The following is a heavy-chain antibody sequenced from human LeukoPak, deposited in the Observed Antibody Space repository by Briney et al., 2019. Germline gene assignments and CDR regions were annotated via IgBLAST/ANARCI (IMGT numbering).Heavy chain of an antibody. Sequence: PGGSLRLSCAASGFTFSSYSMNWVRQAPGKGLEWVSYISSSSSTIYYADSVKGRFTISRDNAKNSLYLQMNSLRAEDTAVYYCARLGSSPDFDYWGQGTLVTVSS. CDR1: GFTFSSYS. CDR2: ISSSSSTI. D-gene: IGHD6-6*01. V-gene: IGHV3-48*01. J-gene: IGHJ4*02. CDR3: ARLGSSPDFDY.